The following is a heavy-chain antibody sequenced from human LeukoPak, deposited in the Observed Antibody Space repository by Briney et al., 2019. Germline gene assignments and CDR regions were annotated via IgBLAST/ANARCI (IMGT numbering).Heavy chain of an antibody. CDR3: ARDRDGANSNWFDP. V-gene: IGHV4-31*03. CDR2: IYFNGNT. Sequence: PSETLSLTCTVSGGSISSANFYWNWIRQHPHPGKGLEWIGSIYFNGNTLYNPSLKSRLTISIGTSKNQFSLKLTSLTAADTAMYYCARDRDGANSNWFDPWGQGTLVTVSS. CDR1: GGSISSANFY. J-gene: IGHJ5*02. D-gene: IGHD4-23*01.